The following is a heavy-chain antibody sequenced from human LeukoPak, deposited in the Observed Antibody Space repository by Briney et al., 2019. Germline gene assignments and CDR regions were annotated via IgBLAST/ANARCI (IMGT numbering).Heavy chain of an antibody. Sequence: GGSLRLSCAASGFTFSSYAMHWVRHAPGKGLEWVAVISYDGSNKYYADSVKGRFTISRDNSKNTLYLQMNSLRAEDTAVYYCARDHVVDGVTPLKYYYYGMDVWGQGTTVTVSS. CDR3: ARDHVVDGVTPLKYYYYGMDV. D-gene: IGHD2-21*02. V-gene: IGHV3-30-3*01. CDR2: ISYDGSNK. CDR1: GFTFSSYA. J-gene: IGHJ6*02.